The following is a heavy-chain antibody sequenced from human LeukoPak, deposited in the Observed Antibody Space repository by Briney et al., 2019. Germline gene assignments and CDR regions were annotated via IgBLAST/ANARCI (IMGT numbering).Heavy chain of an antibody. CDR1: GCTFSSCA. CDR3: AKDQSTYEWELKPSGLDFDF. Sequence: QTGGSLRLSCAASGCTFSSCAMSWVRQAPGKGLEWVSAISGSGGSTYYADSVKGRFTISRDNSKNTLYLQMNSLRAEDTAVYYCAKDQSTYEWELKPSGLDFDFWGQGTLVTVSS. J-gene: IGHJ4*02. D-gene: IGHD1-26*01. CDR2: ISGSGGST. V-gene: IGHV3-23*01.